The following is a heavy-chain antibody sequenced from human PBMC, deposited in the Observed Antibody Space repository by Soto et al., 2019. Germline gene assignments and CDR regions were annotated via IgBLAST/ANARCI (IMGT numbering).Heavy chain of an antibody. V-gene: IGHV1-8*01. D-gene: IGHD2-2*01. CDR3: ARSGYLGYCSSTSCYSNWFDP. Sequence: GASVKVSCKASGYTFTSYDINWVRQATGQGLEWMGWMNPNSGNTGYAQKFKGRVTMTRNTSISTAYMELSSLRSEDTAVYYCARSGYLGYCSSTSCYSNWFDPWGQGTLVTVSS. CDR2: MNPNSGNT. CDR1: GYTFTSYD. J-gene: IGHJ5*02.